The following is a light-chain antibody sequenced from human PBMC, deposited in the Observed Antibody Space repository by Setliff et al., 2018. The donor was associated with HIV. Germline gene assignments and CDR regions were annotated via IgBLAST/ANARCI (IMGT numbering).Light chain of an antibody. J-gene: IGLJ3*02. CDR1: SSSIGRNT. CDR2: TNN. V-gene: IGLV1-44*01. CDR3: ASWDDSLNGGV. Sequence: QSALTQPPSASGTPGQRVTISCSGSSSSIGRNTVNWYQQLPGTAPKLLIYTNNQRPSGVPDRFPGSKSGTSASLAISGLQSEDETDYHCASWDDSLNGGVFGGGTKVTVL.